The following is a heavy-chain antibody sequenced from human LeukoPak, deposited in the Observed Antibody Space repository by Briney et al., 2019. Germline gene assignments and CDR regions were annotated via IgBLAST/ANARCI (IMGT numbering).Heavy chain of an antibody. CDR3: ASRSSIWSGYQDTLYYFDS. CDR2: INHSGST. D-gene: IGHD3-3*01. V-gene: IGHV4-34*01. J-gene: IGHJ4*02. CDR1: GESFSGYY. Sequence: PSETLSLTCAVYGESFSGYYWSWIRQPPGKGLEWIGEINHSGSTNYNPSLKSRVSISVDTSKNQFSLKLSSVTAADTAVYYCASRSSIWSGYQDTLYYFDSWGQGTLVTVSS.